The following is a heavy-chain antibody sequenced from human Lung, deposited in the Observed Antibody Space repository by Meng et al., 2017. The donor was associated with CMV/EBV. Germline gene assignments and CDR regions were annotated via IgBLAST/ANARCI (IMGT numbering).Heavy chain of an antibody. CDR2: SGST. Sequence: GSLRLSCSVSGGSISSYYWSWIRQPPGKGLEWIGYSGSTNYNPSLQSRVTISVDTSKNQFSLKLSSVTAADTAVYYCARGGRFSDALGQGTLGTVSS. V-gene: IGHV4-59*01. J-gene: IGHJ5*02. D-gene: IGHD3-10*01. CDR3: ARGGRFSDA. CDR1: GGSISSYY.